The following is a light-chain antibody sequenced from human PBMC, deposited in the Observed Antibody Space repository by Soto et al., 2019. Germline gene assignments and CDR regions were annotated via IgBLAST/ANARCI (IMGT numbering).Light chain of an antibody. CDR2: KAS. Sequence: DIQMTQCPSNLSASFGDRVSITCRASQSISNWLAWYQQKPGKAPKLLIYKASTLKSGVPSRFSGSGSGTEFTLTISSLKNDDFATYYCQHYNSYSEAFGQGTKVDIK. CDR1: QSISNW. CDR3: QHYNSYSEA. V-gene: IGKV1-5*03. J-gene: IGKJ1*01.